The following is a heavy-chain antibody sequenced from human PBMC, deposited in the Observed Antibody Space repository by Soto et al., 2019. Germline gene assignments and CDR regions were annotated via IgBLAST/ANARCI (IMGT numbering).Heavy chain of an antibody. CDR2: INPNSGAT. D-gene: IGHD5-12*01. CDR3: ARESGGATATLDYYYFYMDV. CDR1: GDTLSDYY. J-gene: IGHJ6*03. V-gene: IGHV1-2*04. Sequence: QVQLVQSGAEVRKPGASVTVSCRTSGDTLSDYYIHWVRQAPGQGLEWMGWINPNSGATNYAQKFRGWVTMTRDTSIRTVYMQLSWLRSDDTAVYYCARESGGATATLDYYYFYMDVWGTGTTVTVSS.